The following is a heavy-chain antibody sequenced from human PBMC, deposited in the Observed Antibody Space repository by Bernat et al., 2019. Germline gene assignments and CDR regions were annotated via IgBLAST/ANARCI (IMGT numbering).Heavy chain of an antibody. D-gene: IGHD1-1*01. V-gene: IGHV3-23*01. CDR1: GFTFSTYA. CDR3: AKVPHWNDFDF. J-gene: IGHJ4*02. Sequence: EVQLLESGGGLVQPGGSLRLSCVASGFTFSTYAMGWVRQAPGKGLQWVTAISGPGDTPFYADSVKGRFSISRDNSKNTVYLQMNSLRAEDTALYYCAKVPHWNDFDFWGRGTLVTVSS. CDR2: ISGPGDTP.